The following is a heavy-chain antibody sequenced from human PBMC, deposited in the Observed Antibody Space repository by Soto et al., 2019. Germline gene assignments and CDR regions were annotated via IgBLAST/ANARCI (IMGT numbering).Heavy chain of an antibody. D-gene: IGHD2-21*02. J-gene: IGHJ4*02. CDR2: IYYSGRT. V-gene: IGHV4-39*01. CDR3: ARQRTTVVTQAYFDH. Sequence: SETLSLTKIVSGESISSSSYYWGWIRLSPGKGLEWIGSIYYSGRTYYNPSFKSRVTISIDTSKNQFSLKLSSVTATDTAVYYCARQRTTVVTQAYFDHWGQGALVTVS. CDR1: GESISSSSYY.